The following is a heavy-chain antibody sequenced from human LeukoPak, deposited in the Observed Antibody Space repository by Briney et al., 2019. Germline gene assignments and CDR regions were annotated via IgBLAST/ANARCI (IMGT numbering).Heavy chain of an antibody. Sequence: SETLSLTCAVYGGSFSGYYWSWIRQPPGKGLEWIGEINHSGSTNYNPSLKSRVTISVDTSKNQFSLKLSSVTAADTAVYCCARDRRYYYGSGSYYTLYFQHWGQGTLVTVSS. CDR2: INHSGST. D-gene: IGHD3-10*01. CDR1: GGSFSGYY. CDR3: ARDRRYYYGSGSYYTLYFQH. V-gene: IGHV4-34*01. J-gene: IGHJ1*01.